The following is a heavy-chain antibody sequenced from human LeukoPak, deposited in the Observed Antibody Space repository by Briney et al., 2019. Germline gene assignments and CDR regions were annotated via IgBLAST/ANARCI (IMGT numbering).Heavy chain of an antibody. CDR2: ISSSGSTI. CDR3: AKDIGSSGWYWDY. CDR1: GFTFSDYY. J-gene: IGHJ4*02. D-gene: IGHD6-19*01. V-gene: IGHV3-11*01. Sequence: GGSLRLSCAASGFTFSDYYMSWIRQAPGKGLEWVSYISSSGSTIYYADSVKGRFTISRDNAKNSLYLQMNSLRAEDTALYYCAKDIGSSGWYWDYWGQGTLVTVSS.